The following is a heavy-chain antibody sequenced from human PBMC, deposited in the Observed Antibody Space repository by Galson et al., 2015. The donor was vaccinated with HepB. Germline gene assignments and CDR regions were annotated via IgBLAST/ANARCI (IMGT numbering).Heavy chain of an antibody. D-gene: IGHD5-24*01. CDR2: ISFDGSKK. Sequence: SLRLSCAASGFTFSSQGMHWVRQAPGKGLEWVARISFDGSKKDFGDSVKGRFTIARDNSKNTLYLQMNSLRVEDTAVYHCAKEGSDVYNPHLNFWSQGTLVTVSS. V-gene: IGHV3-30*18. CDR1: GFTFSSQG. CDR3: AKEGSDVYNPHLNF. J-gene: IGHJ4*02.